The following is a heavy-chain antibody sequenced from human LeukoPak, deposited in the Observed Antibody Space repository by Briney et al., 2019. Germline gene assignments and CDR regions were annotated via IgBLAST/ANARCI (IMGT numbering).Heavy chain of an antibody. CDR3: TRDQGFFDY. CDR1: GVTFSSHG. V-gene: IGHV3-7*03. Sequence: GRSLRLSCAACGVTFSSHGMHWVRQAPGKGLEGVANLKQDGSEKYYVDSVKGRFTISKDNAKNSLYLQMNSLRAEDTAVYFCTRDQGFFDYWGQGTLVTVSS. CDR2: LKQDGSEK. J-gene: IGHJ4*02.